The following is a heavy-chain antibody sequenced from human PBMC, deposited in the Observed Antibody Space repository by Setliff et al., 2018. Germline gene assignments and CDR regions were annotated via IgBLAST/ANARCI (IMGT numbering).Heavy chain of an antibody. D-gene: IGHD5-18*01. CDR3: ARVVAYIYPFDY. CDR1: GYSISSGYY. CDR2: INHSGST. V-gene: IGHV4-38-2*01. Sequence: SETLSLTCAVSGYSISSGYYLGWIRQPPGKGLEWIGSINHSGSTYYNPSLKSRVTISVDTSKNQFSLKLSSVTAADTAVYFCARVVAYIYPFDYWGQGTLVTVSS. J-gene: IGHJ4*02.